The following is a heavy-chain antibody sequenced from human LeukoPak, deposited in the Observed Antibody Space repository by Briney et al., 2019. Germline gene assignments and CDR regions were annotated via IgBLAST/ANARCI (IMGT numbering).Heavy chain of an antibody. Sequence: SETLSLTCTVSGGSISSYYWSWIRQPPGKGLEWIGYIYYSGSTNYNPSLKSRVTISVDTSKNQFSLKLSSVTAADTAVYYCARHYTALNPCAFDIWDQGTMVTVSS. CDR3: ARHYTALNPCAFDI. CDR1: GGSISSYY. J-gene: IGHJ3*02. CDR2: IYYSGST. D-gene: IGHD5-18*01. V-gene: IGHV4-59*08.